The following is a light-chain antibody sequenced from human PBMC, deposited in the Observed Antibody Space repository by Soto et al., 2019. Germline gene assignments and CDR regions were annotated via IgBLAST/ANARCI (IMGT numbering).Light chain of an antibody. Sequence: QSVLAQPSSVSGSPGQSITISCTGTSTDVGGYNYVSWYQHHSGKAPKLLIYEVSNRPSGVSDRFSGSKSVNTASLTISGLQAEDEADYYCQSYDTSLSAYVFGTGTKVTVL. CDR1: STDVGGYNY. CDR3: QSYDTSLSAYV. V-gene: IGLV2-14*01. CDR2: EVS. J-gene: IGLJ1*01.